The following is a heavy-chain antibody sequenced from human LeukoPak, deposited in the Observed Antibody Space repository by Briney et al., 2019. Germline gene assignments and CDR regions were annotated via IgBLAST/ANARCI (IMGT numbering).Heavy chain of an antibody. CDR3: AKDQSTYGAIDY. J-gene: IGHJ4*02. Sequence: GGSLRLSCAASGFTFDDYAIHWVRQAPGKGLEWVSGISWNSGSIGYADSVKGRFTISRDNAENSLYLQMNSLRAEDSALYYCAKDQSTYGAIDYWGQGTLVTVSS. D-gene: IGHD4-17*01. CDR1: GFTFDDYA. CDR2: ISWNSGSI. V-gene: IGHV3-9*01.